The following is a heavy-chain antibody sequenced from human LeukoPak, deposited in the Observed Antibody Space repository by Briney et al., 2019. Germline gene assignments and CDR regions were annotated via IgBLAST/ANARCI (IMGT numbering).Heavy chain of an antibody. V-gene: IGHV3-23*01. CDR1: GFTFITYA. J-gene: IGHJ3*02. D-gene: IGHD3-10*01. CDR3: AKGLNGYGSGSYSHLDAFDI. Sequence: GGSLRLSCAASGFTFITYAMSWDRQAPGKGLRWVSTASTSGRSTYYADSVQGRYTISRDNANNTLSLQTMSLRDEDTAVYYCAKGLNGYGSGSYSHLDAFDIWGQGTLVTVSS. CDR2: ASTSGRST.